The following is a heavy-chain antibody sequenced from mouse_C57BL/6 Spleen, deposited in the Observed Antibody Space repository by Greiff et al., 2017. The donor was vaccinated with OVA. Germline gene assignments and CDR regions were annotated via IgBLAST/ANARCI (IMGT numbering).Heavy chain of an antibody. CDR2: INPSNGGT. J-gene: IGHJ3*01. CDR1: GYTFTSYW. Sequence: QVQLQQPGTELVKPGASVKLSCKASGYTFTSYWLHWVKQRPGQGLEWIGNINPSNGGTNYNEKFKSKATLTVDKSSSTAYMQLSSLTSEDSAVYYCAREDGYGGAPFAYWGQGTLVTVSA. D-gene: IGHD2-2*01. V-gene: IGHV1-53*01. CDR3: AREDGYGGAPFAY.